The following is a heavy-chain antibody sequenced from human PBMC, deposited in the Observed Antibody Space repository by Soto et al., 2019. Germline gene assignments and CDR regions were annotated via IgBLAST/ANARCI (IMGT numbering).Heavy chain of an antibody. Sequence: AVKVSCKASGGTFSSYAISWVRQAPGQGLEWMGGIIPIFGTANYAQKFQGRVTITADKSTSTAYMELSSLRSEDTAVYYCASLYYYDSSGYYYAPFDYWGQGTLVTVSS. CDR1: GGTFSSYA. J-gene: IGHJ4*02. CDR2: IIPIFGTA. CDR3: ASLYYYDSSGYYYAPFDY. V-gene: IGHV1-69*06. D-gene: IGHD3-22*01.